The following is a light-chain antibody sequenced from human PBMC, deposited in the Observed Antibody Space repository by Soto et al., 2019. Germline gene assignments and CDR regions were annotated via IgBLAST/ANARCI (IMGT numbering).Light chain of an antibody. CDR3: QQSYTAPFT. CDR2: SAS. CDR1: QSIGTS. Sequence: DFQMTQSPSSLSASVGDRVSITCRASQSIGTSLNWYQQKPGKAPKLLIYSASTLQGGGPSRFSGSGSGTDFHLTISSLQPEDFATYYCQQSYTAPFTFGPGTKVDVK. V-gene: IGKV1-39*01. J-gene: IGKJ3*01.